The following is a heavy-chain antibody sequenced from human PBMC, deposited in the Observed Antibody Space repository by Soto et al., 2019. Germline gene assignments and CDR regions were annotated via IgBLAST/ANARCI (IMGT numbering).Heavy chain of an antibody. V-gene: IGHV3-74*01. CDR2: INSDGSIK. J-gene: IGHJ4*02. CDR1: GFTFSDYW. Sequence: EVQLVESGGGLVQPGGSLRVSCSASGFTFSDYWMHWVRQVPGKGLVWVSRINSDGSIKNDADSVKGRFTISRDNAKNMLYLQMNSLRAEDTAVYYCARGGDERGIVVIPVVTDHWGRGTLVTVSS. D-gene: IGHD2-2*01. CDR3: ARGGDERGIVVIPVVTDH.